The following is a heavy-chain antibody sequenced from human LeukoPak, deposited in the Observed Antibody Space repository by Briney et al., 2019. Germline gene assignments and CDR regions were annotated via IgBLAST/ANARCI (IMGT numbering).Heavy chain of an antibody. Sequence: ASVKVSCKASGGTFSSYAISWVRQAPGQGLEWMGGIIPIFGTANYAQKFQGRVTITADESTSTAYMELSSLRSEDTAVYYCARGYQLLYRNYYYYYYMDVWGKGTTVTVPS. V-gene: IGHV1-69*13. CDR3: ARGYQLLYRNYYYYYYMDV. CDR1: GGTFSSYA. D-gene: IGHD2-2*02. J-gene: IGHJ6*03. CDR2: IIPIFGTA.